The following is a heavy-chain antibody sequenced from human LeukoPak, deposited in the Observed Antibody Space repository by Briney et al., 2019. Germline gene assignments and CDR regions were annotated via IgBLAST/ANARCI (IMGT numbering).Heavy chain of an antibody. CDR1: GFTFSSYA. D-gene: IGHD6-13*01. Sequence: GGSLRLSCAASGFTFSSYAMSWVRQAPGKGLEWVSAISGSGGSTYYADSVKGRFTISRDNSKNTLYLQMNSLRAEDTAVYYCAKFGNGPIVAAGLDYWGQGTLVTVSS. J-gene: IGHJ4*02. CDR3: AKFGNGPIVAAGLDY. CDR2: ISGSGGST. V-gene: IGHV3-23*01.